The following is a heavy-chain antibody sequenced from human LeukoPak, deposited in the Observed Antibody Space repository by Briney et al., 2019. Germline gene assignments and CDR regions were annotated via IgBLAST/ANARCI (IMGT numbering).Heavy chain of an antibody. CDR3: ARGGPGMTTVTTSFLY. J-gene: IGHJ4*02. Sequence: QPGGSLRLSCAASGFTFSSYAMHWVRQAPGKGLEWVAVISYDGSNKYYADSVKGRFTISRDNSKNTLYLQMNSLRAEDTAVYYCARGGPGMTTVTTSFLYWGQGTLVTVSS. D-gene: IGHD4-17*01. CDR1: GFTFSSYA. CDR2: ISYDGSNK. V-gene: IGHV3-30-3*01.